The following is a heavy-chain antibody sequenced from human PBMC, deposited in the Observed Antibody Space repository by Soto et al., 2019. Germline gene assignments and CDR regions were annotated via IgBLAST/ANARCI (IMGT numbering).Heavy chain of an antibody. CDR3: ARAVTPYSGSQHHDY. CDR2: IYYSGSA. D-gene: IGHD1-26*01. Sequence: PSETLSLTCTVSGGSIRSGDYYWSWIRQPPGKGLEWIGYIYYSGSAFYNPSLKSRVTISVDTSKNQFSLKLSSVTAADTAVYYCARAVTPYSGSQHHDYWGQGTLVTVS. V-gene: IGHV4-30-4*01. CDR1: GGSIRSGDYY. J-gene: IGHJ4*02.